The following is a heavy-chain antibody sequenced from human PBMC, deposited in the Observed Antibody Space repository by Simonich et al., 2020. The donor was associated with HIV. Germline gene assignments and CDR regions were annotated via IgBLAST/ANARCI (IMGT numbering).Heavy chain of an antibody. D-gene: IGHD6-13*01. CDR3: ARDRVWQQHDAFDI. CDR1: GYTFTNYG. J-gene: IGHJ3*02. Sequence: QVQLVQSGAEVKKPGASVKVSCKASGYTFTNYGISWVRQAPGKGLEWMGWINPNIGGTDYAQNFQGRVTMTRDTSISTAYMELSRLRSDDTAVYYCARDRVWQQHDAFDIWGQGTMVTVSS. CDR2: INPNIGGT. V-gene: IGHV1-2*02.